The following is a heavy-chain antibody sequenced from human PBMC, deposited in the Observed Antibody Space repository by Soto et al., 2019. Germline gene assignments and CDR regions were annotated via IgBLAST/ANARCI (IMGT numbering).Heavy chain of an antibody. D-gene: IGHD2-2*01. CDR2: IIPIFGTA. V-gene: IGHV1-69*13. CDR3: ARARLRVVVPAAQRTYYYYGMDV. CDR1: GGTFSSYA. Sequence: SVKVSCKASGGTFSSYAISWVRQAPGQGLEWMGGIIPIFGTANYAQKFQGRVTITADESTSTAYIELSSLRSEDTSVYYCARARLRVVVPAAQRTYYYYGMDVWGQGTTVTVSS. J-gene: IGHJ6*02.